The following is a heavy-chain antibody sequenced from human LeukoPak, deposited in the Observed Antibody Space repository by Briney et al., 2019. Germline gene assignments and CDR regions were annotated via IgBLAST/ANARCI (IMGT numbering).Heavy chain of an antibody. V-gene: IGHV1-2*02. CDR1: GYNFTDYY. CDR3: ARASFGVGATH. Sequence: GASVKVSCKTSGYNFTDYYMHWVRQAPGQGLEWMGWINSNSGGTNSAQKFQGRVTLTRDTSIRTAYMELSRLTSDDTAVYYCARASFGVGATHWGQGTLVTVSS. CDR2: INSNSGGT. D-gene: IGHD1-26*01. J-gene: IGHJ4*02.